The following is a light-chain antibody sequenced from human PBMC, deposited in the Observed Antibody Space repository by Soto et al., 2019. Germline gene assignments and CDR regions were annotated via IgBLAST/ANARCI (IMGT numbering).Light chain of an antibody. V-gene: IGLV2-14*01. Sequence: QSAPTQPASVSGSPGQSITISCTGTSSGIGSHDYVSWYQHHPGKAPKLIIYEVTNRPSGVSDRFSGSKSGSTASLTISGLQAEDEADYHCTSYTSNTALVFGTGTKLTVL. CDR2: EVT. CDR1: SSGIGSHDY. J-gene: IGLJ1*01. CDR3: TSYTSNTALV.